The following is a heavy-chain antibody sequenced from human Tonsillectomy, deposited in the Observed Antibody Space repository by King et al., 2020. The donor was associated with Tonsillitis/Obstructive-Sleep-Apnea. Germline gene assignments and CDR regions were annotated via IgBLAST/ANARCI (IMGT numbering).Heavy chain of an antibody. CDR2: FDPEHGEI. D-gene: IGHD2-15*01. CDR3: ATSLRRGVVVAGPQLLGAGFDH. J-gene: IGHJ4*02. Sequence: QLVQSGAEVKKPGASVKVSCKVSGYTLTELSIHWVRQAPGKGLTWMGGFDPEHGEIIYAQKFQGRVTMTEDTSTDTAYMELSSLRSEDTAVYSCATSLRRGVVVAGPQLLGAGFDHWGQGTLVTVSS. V-gene: IGHV1-24*01. CDR1: GYTLTELS.